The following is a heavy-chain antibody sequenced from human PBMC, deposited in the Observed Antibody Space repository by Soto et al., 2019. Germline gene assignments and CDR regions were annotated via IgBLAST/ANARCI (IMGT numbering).Heavy chain of an antibody. CDR1: GGSISSGGYY. J-gene: IGHJ3*02. CDR3: ARGPWTTVTTKAFDI. Sequence: SETLSLTCTVSGGSISSGGYYWSWIRQHPGKGLEWIGYIYHSGSTNYNPSLKSRVTISVDTSKNQFSLKLSSVTAADTALYYCARGPWTTVTTKAFDIWGQGTMVTVSS. V-gene: IGHV4-31*03. CDR2: IYHSGST. D-gene: IGHD4-17*01.